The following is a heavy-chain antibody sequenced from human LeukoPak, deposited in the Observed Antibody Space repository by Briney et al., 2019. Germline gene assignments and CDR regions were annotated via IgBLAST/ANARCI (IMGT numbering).Heavy chain of an antibody. D-gene: IGHD2-15*01. V-gene: IGHV3-7*01. CDR2: INEDGGAK. CDR1: GFTFSRYW. Sequence: GGSLRLSCAASGFTFSRYWMSWVRQAPGKGLGWVANINEDGGAKYYVDSVKGRFTISRDNAKNSLYLQMNSLRAEDTAVYYCARTYGSGSLDYGGQGTLVTVSS. J-gene: IGHJ4*02. CDR3: ARTYGSGSLDY.